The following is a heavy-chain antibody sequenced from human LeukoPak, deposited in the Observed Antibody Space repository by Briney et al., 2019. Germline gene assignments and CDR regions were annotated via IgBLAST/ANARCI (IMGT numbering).Heavy chain of an antibody. D-gene: IGHD3-22*01. CDR1: GYTFTSYG. Sequence: ASVKVSCKASGYTFTSYGISWLRQAPGQGLEWMGWISAYNGNTNYAQKLQGRVTMTTDTATSTAYMELRSLRSDDTAVYYCARGITMIVVVSPTDGGAFDYWGQGTLVTVSS. CDR2: ISAYNGNT. CDR3: ARGITMIVVVSPTDGGAFDY. J-gene: IGHJ4*02. V-gene: IGHV1-18*01.